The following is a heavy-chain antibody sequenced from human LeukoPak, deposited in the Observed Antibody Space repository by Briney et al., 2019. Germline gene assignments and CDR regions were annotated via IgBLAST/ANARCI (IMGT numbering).Heavy chain of an antibody. CDR3: ARRYKWLLRTLHFDY. Sequence: SQTLSLTCTVSGGSISSGSYYWGWIRQPPGKGLEWIGNIYYSGSTYYNPSLKSRVTISIGTSKNQFSLKLSSVTAADTAVYYCARRYKWLLRTLHFDYWGQGTLVTVSS. D-gene: IGHD3-22*01. V-gene: IGHV4-39*07. CDR1: GGSISSGSYY. J-gene: IGHJ4*02. CDR2: IYYSGST.